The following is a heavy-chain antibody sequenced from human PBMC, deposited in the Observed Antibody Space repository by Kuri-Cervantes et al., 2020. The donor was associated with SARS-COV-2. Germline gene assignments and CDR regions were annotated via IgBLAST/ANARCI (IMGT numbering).Heavy chain of an antibody. D-gene: IGHD7-27*01. J-gene: IGHJ4*02. CDR2: ISYDGSNK. V-gene: IGHV3-30-3*01. Sequence: GESLKISCVASGFTFSSYAMHWVRQAPGKGLEWVAVISYDGSNKYYADSVKGRFTISRDNSKNTLYLQMNSLRAEETAVYYCARDLRMGKSLDYWGQGTLVTVSS. CDR3: ARDLRMGKSLDY. CDR1: GFTFSSYA.